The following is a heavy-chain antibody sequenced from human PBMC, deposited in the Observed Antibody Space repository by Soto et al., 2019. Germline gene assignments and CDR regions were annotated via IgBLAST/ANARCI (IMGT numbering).Heavy chain of an antibody. CDR1: GGSISSDDYY. D-gene: IGHD6-19*01. Sequence: PSETLSLTCNVSGGSISSDDYYWSWFRQPPGKGLEWIGYIYHSGSSYYNPSLQSRVTISIDTSKNQLSLKLSSVTAADSAVYYCARAQWPALIHYWGQGTLVTVSS. V-gene: IGHV4-30-4*01. J-gene: IGHJ4*02. CDR3: ARAQWPALIHY. CDR2: IYHSGSS.